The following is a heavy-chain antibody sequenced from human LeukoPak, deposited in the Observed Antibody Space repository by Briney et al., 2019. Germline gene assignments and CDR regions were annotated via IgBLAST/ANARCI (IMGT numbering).Heavy chain of an antibody. Sequence: KTSETLSLTCTVSGGSLTSYYWSWIRQPPGKGLQWIGYIYYSGSANYNPSLKGRFTISVDTSKNQFSLNLSAVTAADTAVYYCARLGSYFDYWGQGTQVTVSS. V-gene: IGHV4-59*08. CDR3: ARLGSYFDY. CDR1: GGSLTSYY. CDR2: IYYSGSA. J-gene: IGHJ4*02.